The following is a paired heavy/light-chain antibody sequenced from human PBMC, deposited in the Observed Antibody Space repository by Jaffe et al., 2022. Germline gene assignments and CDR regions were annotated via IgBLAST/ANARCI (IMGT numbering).Light chain of an antibody. CDR2: RDT. CDR1: KLGDKY. V-gene: IGLV3-1*01. CDR3: QTWDSKTVQ. J-gene: IGLJ2*01. Sequence: SYDLTQPPSVSVSPGQTVRITCSGPKLGDKYTSWYQQKPGQPPTLVISRDTKRPSGIPERFSGSISGNTATLTISGTQAMDEADYYCQTWDSKTVQFGGGTKVTVL.
Heavy chain of an antibody. CDR2: IYHSGTT. V-gene: IGHV4-30-2*01. Sequence: QLQLQESGSGLVKPSQTLSLTCAVSGGSITGEDYSWSWVRQPPGKGLEWIGYIYHSGTTYYNPSLKSRVTLSVDRSNNQFSLKLTSVTAADTAVYFCARGYCSGGACQDTAYNYYYYMDVWGKGTTVTVSS. D-gene: IGHD2-15*01. CDR3: ARGYCSGGACQDTAYNYYYYMDV. CDR1: GGSITGEDYS. J-gene: IGHJ6*03.